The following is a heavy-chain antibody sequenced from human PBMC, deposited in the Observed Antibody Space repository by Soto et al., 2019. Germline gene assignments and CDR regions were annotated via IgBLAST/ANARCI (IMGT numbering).Heavy chain of an antibody. J-gene: IGHJ5*02. V-gene: IGHV4-31*03. CDR3: GRNENTLSWFDP. CDR2: IYYSGSA. D-gene: IGHD5-18*01. Sequence: SETLSLTCTVSGGSISSGGYYWSWIRQRPGKGLEWIGYIYYSGSAYYNPSLKSRVTISVDTSKNQFSLKLSSVTAADTAVYYCGRNENTLSWFDPWGQGTLVTVSS. CDR1: GGSISSGGYY.